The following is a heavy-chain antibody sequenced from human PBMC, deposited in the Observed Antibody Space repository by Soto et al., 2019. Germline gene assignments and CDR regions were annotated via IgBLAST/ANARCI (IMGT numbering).Heavy chain of an antibody. Sequence: SETLSLTCTVSGGSIGLYYWSWIRQPPGKGLEWVGYIYNTGSTSYNPSLKSRVTMSVDTSKNQFSLKLTSVTAADTAMYYCARDRAYSSDWFFVYDIWGQGTMVTVSS. CDR3: ARDRAYSSDWFFVYDI. V-gene: IGHV4-59*01. J-gene: IGHJ3*02. D-gene: IGHD6-19*01. CDR1: GGSIGLYY. CDR2: IYNTGST.